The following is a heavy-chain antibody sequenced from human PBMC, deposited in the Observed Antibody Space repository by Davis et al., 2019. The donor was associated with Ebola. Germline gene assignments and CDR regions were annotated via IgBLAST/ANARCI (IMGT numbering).Heavy chain of an antibody. CDR2: IGWNSGTI. V-gene: IGHV3-53*05. CDR1: GFTVITNY. CDR3: ARDLSYSYYYHYYGMDV. J-gene: IGHJ6*02. Sequence: GESLKISCAASGFTVITNYMTWVRQAPGKGLEWVAAIGWNSGTIHSADSVKGRFTISRDNARNSLFLHMSRLRSDDTAVYYCARDLSYSYYYHYYGMDVWGQGTTVTVSS. D-gene: IGHD3-10*01.